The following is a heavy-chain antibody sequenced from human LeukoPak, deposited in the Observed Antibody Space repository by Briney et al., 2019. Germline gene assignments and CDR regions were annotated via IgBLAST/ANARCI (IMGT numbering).Heavy chain of an antibody. CDR2: IYYSGST. J-gene: IGHJ3*02. D-gene: IGHD3-10*01. Sequence: SETLSLTCAVSGGSISSSYYWSWIRQPPGKGLEWIGYIYYSGSTNYKPSLKSRVTISVDTSKNQFSLKLSSVTVADTAVYYCARSLYYYGADAFDIWGQGTKVTVSS. CDR3: ARSLYYYGADAFDI. CDR1: GGSISSSYY. V-gene: IGHV4-61*01.